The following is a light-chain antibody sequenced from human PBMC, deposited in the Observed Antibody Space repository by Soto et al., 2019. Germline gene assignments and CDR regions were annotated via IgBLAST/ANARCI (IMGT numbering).Light chain of an antibody. CDR3: SSYTSSSTYV. Sequence: QSVLTQPASVSGSPGQSITISCTGTSSDVGGYNYVSWYQQHPGKAPKLMIYEVSNRPSGVSNRFSGSKCGNTASLTISGLQAEDEADYYCSSYTSSSTYVVGTGTKVTVL. V-gene: IGLV2-14*01. CDR1: SSDVGGYNY. CDR2: EVS. J-gene: IGLJ1*01.